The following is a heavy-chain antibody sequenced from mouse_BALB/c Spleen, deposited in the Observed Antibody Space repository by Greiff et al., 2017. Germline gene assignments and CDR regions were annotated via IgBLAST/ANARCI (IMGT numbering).Heavy chain of an antibody. D-gene: IGHD1-1*01. CDR3: ARCMVTTVAPGFDV. J-gene: IGHJ1*01. CDR1: GYTFTSYT. CDR2: INPSSGYT. Sequence: QVQLQQSGAELARPGASVKMSCKASGYTFTSYTMHWVKQRPGQGLEWIGYINPSSGYTNYNQKFKDKATLTADKSSSTAYMQLSSLTSEDSAVYYYARCMVTTVAPGFDVWGAGTTVTVSS. V-gene: IGHV1-4*01.